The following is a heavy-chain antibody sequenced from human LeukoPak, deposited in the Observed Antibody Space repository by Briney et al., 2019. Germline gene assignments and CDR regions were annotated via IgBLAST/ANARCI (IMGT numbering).Heavy chain of an antibody. D-gene: IGHD3-3*01. CDR3: ARDYDFWSGYYPDY. Sequence: GRSQRLSCAASGFTFSSYAMHWVRQAPGKGLEWVAVISYDGSNKYYADSVKGRFTISRDNSKNTLYLQMNSLRAEDTAVYYCARDYDFWSGYYPDYWGQGTLVTVSS. CDR1: GFTFSSYA. J-gene: IGHJ4*02. V-gene: IGHV3-30-3*01. CDR2: ISYDGSNK.